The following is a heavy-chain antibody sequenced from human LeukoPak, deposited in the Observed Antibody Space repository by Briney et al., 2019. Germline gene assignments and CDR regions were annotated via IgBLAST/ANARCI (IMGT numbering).Heavy chain of an antibody. CDR1: GGTFSSYA. CDR3: ARAPGAGTWVYFQH. J-gene: IGHJ1*01. CDR2: IIPILGIA. D-gene: IGHD1-26*01. Sequence: SVKVSCTASGGTFSSYAISWVRQAPGQGLEWMGRIIPILGIANYAQKFQGRVTITADKSTSTAYMELSSLRSEDTAVYYCARAPGAGTWVYFQHWGQGTLVTVSS. V-gene: IGHV1-69*04.